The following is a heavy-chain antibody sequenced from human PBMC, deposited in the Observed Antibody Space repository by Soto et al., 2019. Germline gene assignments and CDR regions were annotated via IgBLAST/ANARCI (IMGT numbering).Heavy chain of an antibody. V-gene: IGHV3-30-3*01. J-gene: IGHJ4*02. CDR1: GFTFSSYA. CDR3: ARDRRWFGELFDY. Sequence: PGGSLRLSCAASGFTFSSYAMHWVRQAPGKGLEWVAVISYDGSNKYYADSVKGRFTISRDNSKNTLYLQMNSLRAEDTAVYYCARDRRWFGELFDYWGQGTLVTVSS. D-gene: IGHD3-10*01. CDR2: ISYDGSNK.